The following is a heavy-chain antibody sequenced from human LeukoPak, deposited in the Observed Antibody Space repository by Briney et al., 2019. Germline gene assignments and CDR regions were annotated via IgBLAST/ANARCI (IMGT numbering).Heavy chain of an antibody. Sequence: GVSLRLSCAASGFSFSSYWMSWVRQAPGKGLEWVANIEGDGSERNYMDSVKGRFTISRDNAKNSLQLQMNSLRAEDTAVYYCAAGVGWLIDYWGQGTLVTVSS. CDR1: GFSFSSYW. CDR2: IEGDGSER. J-gene: IGHJ4*02. D-gene: IGHD6-19*01. CDR3: AAGVGWLIDY. V-gene: IGHV3-7*03.